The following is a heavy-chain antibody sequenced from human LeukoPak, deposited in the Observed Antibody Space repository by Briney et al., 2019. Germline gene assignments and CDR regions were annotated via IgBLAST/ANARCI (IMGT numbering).Heavy chain of an antibody. Sequence: GGSLRLSCAASGFTFSSYGMHWVRQAPGKGLEWVAVISYDGSNKYYADSVKGRFTISRDNSKNTLYLQMNSLRAEDTAVYYCAKGITGRTSLIDYWGQGTLVTVSS. CDR1: GFTFSSYG. J-gene: IGHJ4*02. V-gene: IGHV3-30*18. D-gene: IGHD1/OR15-1a*01. CDR3: AKGITGRTSLIDY. CDR2: ISYDGSNK.